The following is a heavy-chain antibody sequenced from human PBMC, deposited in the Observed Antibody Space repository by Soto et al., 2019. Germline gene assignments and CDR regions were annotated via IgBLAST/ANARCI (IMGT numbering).Heavy chain of an antibody. J-gene: IGHJ6*03. D-gene: IGHD6-6*01. Sequence: EVQLAESGGGLAQPGGSLRLSCAASGFTLSGYAMDWVRQAPGKGLEYVSGISSNGVGTYYANSVQGRFTISRDNSTNTVYLQMGSLRPEDMAVYYCARRARPDVYYMDVWGKGTTVTVSS. CDR1: GFTLSGYA. CDR2: ISSNGVGT. V-gene: IGHV3-64*01. CDR3: ARRARPDVYYMDV.